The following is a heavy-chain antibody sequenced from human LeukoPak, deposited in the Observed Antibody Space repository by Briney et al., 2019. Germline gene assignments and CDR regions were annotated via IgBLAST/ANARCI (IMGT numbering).Heavy chain of an antibody. CDR2: IYYSGST. Sequence: SETLSLTCTVSGGSISSSTYYWGWGRQPPGKGLEWIGSIYYSGSTYYNPSLKSRVTISVDTSKNQFSLKLSSVTAAHTAVYYCARDSRNYFDYWGQGTLVTVS. CDR3: ARDSRNYFDY. V-gene: IGHV4-39*07. J-gene: IGHJ4*02. CDR1: GGSISSSTYY.